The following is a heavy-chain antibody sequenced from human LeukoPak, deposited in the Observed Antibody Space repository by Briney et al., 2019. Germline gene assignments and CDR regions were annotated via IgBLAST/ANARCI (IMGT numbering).Heavy chain of an antibody. CDR3: ASLTMVRGDAFDI. Sequence: PGGSLRLSCAASGFTFSSYSMNWVRQAPGKGLEWVSYISSSSSTIYYADSVKGRFTISRDNAKNSLYLQMNSLRAEDTAVYYCASLTMVRGDAFDIWGQGTMVTVSS. CDR2: ISSSSSTI. CDR1: GFTFSSYS. V-gene: IGHV3-48*04. D-gene: IGHD3-10*01. J-gene: IGHJ3*02.